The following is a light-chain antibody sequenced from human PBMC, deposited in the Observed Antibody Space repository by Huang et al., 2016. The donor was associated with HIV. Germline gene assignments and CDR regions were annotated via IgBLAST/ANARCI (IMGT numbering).Light chain of an antibody. V-gene: IGKV4-1*01. CDR1: QSVLYSSNNKNY. CDR2: WAS. J-gene: IGKJ1*01. CDR3: QQFYSVPLG. Sequence: DIVMTQSPDTLAVSLGERATINCKSSQSVLYSSNNKNYLAWYQKKPGQPPKLLIYWASTRESGVPDRCSGSGSGTDFTLTISSLQAEDVAVYYCQQFYSVPLGFGQGTKVEIK.